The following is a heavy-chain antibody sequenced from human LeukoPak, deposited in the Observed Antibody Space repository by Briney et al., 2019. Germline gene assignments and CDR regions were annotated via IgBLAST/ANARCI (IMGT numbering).Heavy chain of an antibody. CDR2: IYTSGST. J-gene: IGHJ5*02. Sequence: SQTLSLTCTVSGGSISSGSYYWSWIRQPAGKGLEWIGRIYTSGSTNYNPSLKSRVTISVDTSKNQFSLKLSSVTAADTAVYYCARGGTHYDSSGYYYNWFDPWGQGTLVTVSS. CDR1: GGSISSGSYY. V-gene: IGHV4-61*02. D-gene: IGHD3-22*01. CDR3: ARGGTHYDSSGYYYNWFDP.